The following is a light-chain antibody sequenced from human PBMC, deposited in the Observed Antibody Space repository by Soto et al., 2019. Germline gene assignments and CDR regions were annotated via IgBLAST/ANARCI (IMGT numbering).Light chain of an antibody. J-gene: IGLJ2*01. Sequence: QSVLTQPPSASGTPGQRVTISCSGSSSNIGGSNYAYWYQQFPGTAPKLVIHSNNLRPSGVPERISGSKSGNTASLTISGLQAEDEADYYCCSYAGSRGLVFGGGTKLTVL. CDR2: SNN. V-gene: IGLV1-47*02. CDR1: SSNIGGSNY. CDR3: CSYAGSRGLV.